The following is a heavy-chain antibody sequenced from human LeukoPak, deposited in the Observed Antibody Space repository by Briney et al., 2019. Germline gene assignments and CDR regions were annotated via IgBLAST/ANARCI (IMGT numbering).Heavy chain of an antibody. D-gene: IGHD5-18*01. CDR3: ARDHRVDTAMVSALHFDY. CDR2: INHSGST. V-gene: IGHV4-34*01. CDR1: GGSFSGYY. J-gene: IGHJ4*02. Sequence: SETLSLTCAVYGGSFSGYYWSWIRQPPGKGLEWIGEINHSGSTTYSPSLKSRVTISVDTSKNQFSLKLSSVTAADTAVYYCARDHRVDTAMVSALHFDYWGRGTLVTVSS.